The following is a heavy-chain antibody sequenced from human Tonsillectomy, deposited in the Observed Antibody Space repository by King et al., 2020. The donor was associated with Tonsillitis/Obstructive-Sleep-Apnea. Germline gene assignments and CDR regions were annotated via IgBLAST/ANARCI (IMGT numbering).Heavy chain of an antibody. V-gene: IGHV5-10-1*03. Sequence: VQLVESGAEVKKPGESLRISCKGSGYIFTNYWINWVRQMPGKGLEWMGTIDPSDSYTNYSPSFQGHVSISADKSITTAFMQWASLKASDTAMYYCARSTYSNDYSDYYYNMDVWGQGTTVTVSS. CDR3: ARSTYSNDYSDYYYNMDV. D-gene: IGHD5-18*01. CDR1: GYIFTNYW. J-gene: IGHJ6*02. CDR2: IDPSDSYT.